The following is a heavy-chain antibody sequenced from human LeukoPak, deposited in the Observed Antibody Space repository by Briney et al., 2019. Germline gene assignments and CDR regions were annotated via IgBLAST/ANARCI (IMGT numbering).Heavy chain of an antibody. J-gene: IGHJ3*02. D-gene: IGHD5-24*01. V-gene: IGHV3-11*04. CDR2: ISNDSVDK. CDR1: GAMFSDYY. CDR3: ARRDWVSGAVRAFDI. Sequence: GGSLRLSCVVSGAMFSDYYMSWIRQAPGKGLEWVSYISNDSVDKYYVDSVRGRFTISRDNAKKSMYLQMSGLRVEDTAVYYCARRDWVSGAVRAFDIWGQGTMVTVSS.